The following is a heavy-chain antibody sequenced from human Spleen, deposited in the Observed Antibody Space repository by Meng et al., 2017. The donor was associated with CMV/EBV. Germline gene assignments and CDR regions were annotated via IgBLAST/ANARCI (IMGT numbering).Heavy chain of an antibody. V-gene: IGHV3-30*02. D-gene: IGHD1-26*01. CDR3: AKAPPLMMGPTPPDY. CDR1: GFTFTNYG. J-gene: IGHJ4*02. Sequence: GESLKISCSASGFTFTNYGMHWVRQAPGKGLEWVAFIRYDGNNRYYADSVKGRFTISRDNSKNTVYLQMNSLRTEDTAVYYCAKAPPLMMGPTPPDYWGQGTLVTVSS. CDR2: IRYDGNNR.